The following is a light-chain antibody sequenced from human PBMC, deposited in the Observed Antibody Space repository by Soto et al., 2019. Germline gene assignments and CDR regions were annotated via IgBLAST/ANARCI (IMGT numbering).Light chain of an antibody. CDR1: SSDVVSHNL. CDR3: CSYVGSRAV. CDR2: EVS. J-gene: IGLJ7*01. Sequence: QSVLTQPASVSGSPGQSITISCTGTSSDVVSHNLVSWYQQHPGQAPKLMIYEVSKRPLGVSARFSASKSGNTASLTISGLQAEDEADYYCCSYVGSRAVFGGGTQLTVL. V-gene: IGLV2-23*02.